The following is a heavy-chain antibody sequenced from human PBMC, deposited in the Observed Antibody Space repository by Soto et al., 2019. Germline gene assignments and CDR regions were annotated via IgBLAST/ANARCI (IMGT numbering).Heavy chain of an antibody. V-gene: IGHV1-8*01. D-gene: IGHD2-2*02. CDR2: MNPNSGNT. CDR3: VRYCSSTSCYKKNAFDI. Sequence: NEQGLEWMGWMNPNSGNTGYAQKFQGRVTMTSNTSISTAYRELSSLRSEDTSVYYCVRYCSSTSCYKKNAFDIWGQGTMVTVSS. J-gene: IGHJ3*02.